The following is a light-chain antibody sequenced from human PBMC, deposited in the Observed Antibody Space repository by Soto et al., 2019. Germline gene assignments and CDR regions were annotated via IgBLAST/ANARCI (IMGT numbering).Light chain of an antibody. V-gene: IGKV1-5*01. CDR1: QSIRSW. J-gene: IGKJ4*01. CDR3: QQYESYSPLT. Sequence: DIQMTQSPSILSASVGDRVTITCRASQSIRSWLAWYQQKPGKAPKLLIYDAYSLESGVPSRFSGRRSWTEVTLTIAGLQPEDFATYYCQQYESYSPLTFGGGTKVEIK. CDR2: DAY.